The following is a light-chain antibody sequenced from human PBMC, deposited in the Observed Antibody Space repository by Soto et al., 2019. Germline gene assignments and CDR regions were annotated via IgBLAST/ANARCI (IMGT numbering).Light chain of an antibody. CDR3: QQYNNWPPWT. Sequence: EIVMTQSPATLSVSPGERATLSCRASQSVSSNLAWYHQKPGQAPRLLIYGASTRATGVPARFSGSGSGTEFTLTISSLQSEDFVVYYCQQYNNWPPWTFGQGTKVEI. J-gene: IGKJ1*01. CDR1: QSVSSN. V-gene: IGKV3-15*01. CDR2: GAS.